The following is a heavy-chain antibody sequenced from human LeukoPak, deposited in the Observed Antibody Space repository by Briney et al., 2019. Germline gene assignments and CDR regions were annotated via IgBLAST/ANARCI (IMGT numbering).Heavy chain of an antibody. V-gene: IGHV4-59*01. CDR2: IYYSGYT. J-gene: IGHJ3*02. CDR3: ARAQLHPNWRKLDAFDI. CDR1: GGSISSYY. Sequence: PSETLSLTCTVSGGSISSYYWSWIRQPPGKGLEWIGYIYYSGYTNYNPSLKSRVTISVDTSKNQFSLKLSSVTAADTAVYYCARAQLHPNWRKLDAFDIWGQGTMVTVSS. D-gene: IGHD1-1*01.